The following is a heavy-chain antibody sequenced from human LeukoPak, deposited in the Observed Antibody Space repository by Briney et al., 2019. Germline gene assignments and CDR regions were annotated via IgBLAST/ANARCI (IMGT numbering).Heavy chain of an antibody. V-gene: IGHV4-4*07. CDR3: ARDGDYGDLRYPEDYYYYGMDV. CDR1: GGSISSYY. CDR2: IYTSGST. D-gene: IGHD4-17*01. J-gene: IGHJ6*02. Sequence: SETLSLTCTASGGSISSYYWSWIRQPAGKGLEWIGRIYTSGSTNYNPSLKSRVTMSVDTSKNQFSLKLSSVTAADTAVYYCARDGDYGDLRYPEDYYYYGMDVWGQGTTVTVSS.